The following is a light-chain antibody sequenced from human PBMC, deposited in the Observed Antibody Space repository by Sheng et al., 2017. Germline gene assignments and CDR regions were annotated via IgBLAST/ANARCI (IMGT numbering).Light chain of an antibody. Sequence: DIVLTQSPVTLSLSPGGRATLSCRASQSVGTYVMWYQHKPGQAPRLLIYDASSRATGVPTRFSGSGSETDFTLTISSLEPEDFAVYYCQQYGSSPPYSFGQGYQAGDQT. CDR1: QSVGTY. J-gene: IGKJ2*03. CDR3: QQYGSSPPYS. CDR2: DAS. V-gene: IGKV3-11*01.